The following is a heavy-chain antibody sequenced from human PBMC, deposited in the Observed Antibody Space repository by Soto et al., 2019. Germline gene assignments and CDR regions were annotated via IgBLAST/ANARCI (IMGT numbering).Heavy chain of an antibody. CDR2: IYYRGNT. J-gene: IGHJ4*02. CDR1: GDSINSDNYY. Sequence: PSETLSLTCSVSGDSINSDNYYWGWIRQPPGKGLEWVGSIYYRGNTYYNPSLKTRVTISLDKSKSQFSLKLNSVTAADSAVYFCARLEGLATISYYFDYWGQGTLVTVSS. D-gene: IGHD3-9*01. V-gene: IGHV4-39*01. CDR3: ARLEGLATISYYFDY.